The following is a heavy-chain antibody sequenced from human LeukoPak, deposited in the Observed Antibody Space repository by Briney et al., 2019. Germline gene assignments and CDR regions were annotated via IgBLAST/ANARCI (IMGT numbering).Heavy chain of an antibody. V-gene: IGHV3-64*01. Sequence: GGSLRLSCSASGFTFNNYAMHWVRQAPGKGLEYVSAISTNGGSTNYAKSVKGRFTISRDNSKDALYLQMGSLRAEDMGVYYCARELRYYEIPLFDYWGQGTLVTVSS. CDR1: GFTFNNYA. CDR2: ISTNGGST. CDR3: ARELRYYEIPLFDY. D-gene: IGHD3-22*01. J-gene: IGHJ4*02.